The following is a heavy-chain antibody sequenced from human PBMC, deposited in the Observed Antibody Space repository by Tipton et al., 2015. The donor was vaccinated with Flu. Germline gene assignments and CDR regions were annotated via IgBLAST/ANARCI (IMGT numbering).Heavy chain of an antibody. D-gene: IGHD6-13*01. V-gene: IGHV3-30*01. CDR3: ARDRIAAADTHPFVHPLLVLGLDV. Sequence: SLRLSCAASGFTFSSYAMHWVRQAPGKGLEWVAVISYDGSNKYYADSVKGRFTISRDNSKNTLYLQMNSLRAEDTAVYYCARDRIAAADTHPFVHPLLVLGLDVWGQGTTVTVSS. CDR1: GFTFSSYA. J-gene: IGHJ6*02. CDR2: ISYDGSNK.